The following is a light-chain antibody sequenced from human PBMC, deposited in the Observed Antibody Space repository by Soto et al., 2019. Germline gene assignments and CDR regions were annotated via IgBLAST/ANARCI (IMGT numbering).Light chain of an antibody. CDR3: QSYVTSLSAHHV. CDR2: GNS. V-gene: IGLV1-40*01. J-gene: IGLJ1*01. Sequence: QPVLTQPPSVSGAPGQRGTISCTGSSSNIGATYDVQWYQQLPGTAPKLLISGNSNRPSGVPDRFSGSKSGTSASLAIAGLQADYEADYYCQSYVTSLSAHHVFVTGTKLTVL. CDR1: SSNIGATYD.